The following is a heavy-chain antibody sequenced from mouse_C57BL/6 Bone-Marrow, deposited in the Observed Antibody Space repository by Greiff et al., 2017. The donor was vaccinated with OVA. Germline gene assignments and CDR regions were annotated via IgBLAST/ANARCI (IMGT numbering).Heavy chain of an antibody. Sequence: VQVVESGAELVKPGASVKMSCKASGYTFTTYPIEWMKQNHGKSLEWIGNFHPYNDDTKYNEKFKGKATLTVEKSSSTVYLELSRLTSDDSAVYYCARREYTVVAPYFDYWGQGTTLTVSS. CDR1: GYTFTTYP. J-gene: IGHJ2*01. D-gene: IGHD1-1*01. V-gene: IGHV1-47*01. CDR3: ARREYTVVAPYFDY. CDR2: FHPYNDDT.